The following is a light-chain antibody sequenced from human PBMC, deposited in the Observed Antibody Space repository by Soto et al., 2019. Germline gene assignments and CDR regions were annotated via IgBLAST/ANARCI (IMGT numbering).Light chain of an antibody. CDR3: QTWGTGIVI. J-gene: IGLJ2*01. CDR1: SGHSNYA. CDR2: PNRDGRH. V-gene: IGLV4-69*01. Sequence: QLVLTQSPSASASLGASVKLTCTLSSGHSNYAIAWHQQQPEKGPRYLMKPNRDGRHSKGDGIPNRFSGSSSGAERYLTISSLQSEDEADYYCQTWGTGIVIFGGGTKLTVL.